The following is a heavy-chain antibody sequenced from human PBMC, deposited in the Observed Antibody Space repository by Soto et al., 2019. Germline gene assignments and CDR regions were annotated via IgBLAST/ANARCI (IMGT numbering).Heavy chain of an antibody. CDR2: TTHTGTT. CDR3: ARGLFSENYYSGGWYYFDS. D-gene: IGHD1-26*01. CDR1: GDSISSYY. J-gene: IGHJ4*02. V-gene: IGHV4-59*12. Sequence: PSETLSLTCTVAGDSISSYYWTWFRQSPGKGLEWIAQTTHTGTTNYNPSLKSRVAISLDTSKNQFSLELTSVTAADTAVYYCARGLFSENYYSGGWYYFDSWGQGTLVTVSS.